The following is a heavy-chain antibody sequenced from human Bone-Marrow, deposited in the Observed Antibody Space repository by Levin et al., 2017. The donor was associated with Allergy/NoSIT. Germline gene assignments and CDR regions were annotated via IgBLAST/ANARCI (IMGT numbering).Heavy chain of an antibody. CDR1: GFTFSGHG. Sequence: GGSLRLSCGASGFTFSGHGMHWLRQAPGKGLEWLTVISYDGSNKYYAESVKGRFTVSRDNSRNTVSLEMSSLRPEDTAVSYWAKDNGWTHHAGTNWVHPWGPGALVTVSS. D-gene: IGHD1-14*01. J-gene: IGHJ5*02. CDR2: ISYDGSNK. V-gene: IGHV3-30*18. CDR3: AKDNGWTHHAGTNWVHP.